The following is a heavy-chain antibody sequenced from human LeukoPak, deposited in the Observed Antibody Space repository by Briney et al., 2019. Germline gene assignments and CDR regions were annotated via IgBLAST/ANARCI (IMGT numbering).Heavy chain of an antibody. D-gene: IGHD3-10*01. CDR3: ARQARVTHFYGGSGSHFDF. V-gene: IGHV3-7*01. CDR1: GFTFRTSW. Sequence: GGSLRLSCEASGFTFRTSWMSWVRQAPGKGLEWVADINEDGIETYYVHSLRGRFTISRDNANNSLFLQMDSLRAEDTAVYYCARQARVTHFYGGSGSHFDFWGQGILVTVSS. J-gene: IGHJ4*02. CDR2: INEDGIET.